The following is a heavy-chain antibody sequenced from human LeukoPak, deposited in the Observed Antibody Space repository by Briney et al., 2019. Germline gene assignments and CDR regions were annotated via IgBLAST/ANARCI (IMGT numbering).Heavy chain of an antibody. CDR1: GGTFSSYA. Sequence: GASVKVSCKASGGTFSSYAISWVRQAPGQGLEWVGGIIPIFGTANYAQKFQGRVTITTDESTSTAYMELSSLRSEDTAVYYCARALMIEPLAPFDYYYMDVWGKGTTVTVSS. V-gene: IGHV1-69*05. CDR2: IIPIFGTA. J-gene: IGHJ6*03. D-gene: IGHD3-22*01. CDR3: ARALMIEPLAPFDYYYMDV.